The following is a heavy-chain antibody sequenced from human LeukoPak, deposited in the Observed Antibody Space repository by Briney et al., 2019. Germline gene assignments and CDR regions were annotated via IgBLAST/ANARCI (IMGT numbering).Heavy chain of an antibody. CDR2: IYYSGST. Sequence: SETLSLTCTVSGGSISSSSYYWGWIRQPPGKGLEWIGSIYYSGSTYYNPSLKSRVNISVDTSKNQFSLKLSSVAAADTAVYYCARLPSAGDIVMVVAGRSSEGPPFDYWGQGTLVTVSS. J-gene: IGHJ4*02. CDR3: ARLPSAGDIVMVVAGRSSEGPPFDY. CDR1: GGSISSSSYY. D-gene: IGHD2-15*01. V-gene: IGHV4-39*01.